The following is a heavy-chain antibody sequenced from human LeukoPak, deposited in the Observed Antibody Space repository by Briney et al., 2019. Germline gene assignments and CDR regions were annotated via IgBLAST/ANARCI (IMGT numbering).Heavy chain of an antibody. V-gene: IGHV3-30*02. J-gene: IGHJ4*02. Sequence: GGSLRLSCAASGFTFTSYGMNWVRQAPGKGLEWVAFIRYDGSNKYYGDSVKGRFTISRDNSKNTLYLQMNSLRAEDTAVYYCARGGDSSGFLDYWGQGTLVTVSS. CDR2: IRYDGSNK. D-gene: IGHD3-22*01. CDR3: ARGGDSSGFLDY. CDR1: GFTFTSYG.